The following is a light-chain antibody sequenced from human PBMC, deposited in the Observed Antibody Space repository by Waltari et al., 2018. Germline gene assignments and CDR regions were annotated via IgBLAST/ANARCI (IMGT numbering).Light chain of an antibody. Sequence: QSVLTQPPSVSAAPGQRVTIPCSGGSSNIGNNYVSWYRQFPGPAPKLLILEDTQPPPGIPGRFSGSKSGTAATLAITGLQAGDEADYYCGTWDSSLSGAVFGGGTHLTVL. CDR3: GTWDSSLSGAV. CDR2: EDT. CDR1: SSNIGNNY. V-gene: IGLV1-51*02. J-gene: IGLJ7*01.